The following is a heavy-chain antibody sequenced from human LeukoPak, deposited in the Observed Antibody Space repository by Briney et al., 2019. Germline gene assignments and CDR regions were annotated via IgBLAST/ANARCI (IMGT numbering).Heavy chain of an antibody. D-gene: IGHD3-22*01. CDR3: AKEGSDDSSGYYFYFYYMDV. J-gene: IGHJ6*03. CDR2: IWYDGTNQ. V-gene: IGHV3-33*06. Sequence: GGSLRLSCAASGFTLSSYGMHWVRQAPGKGLEWVAVIWYDGTNQYYADSVKGRFTISRDISKNTLYLQTNSLRAEDTAVYYCAKEGSDDSSGYYFYFYYMDVWGKGTTVTVSS. CDR1: GFTLSSYG.